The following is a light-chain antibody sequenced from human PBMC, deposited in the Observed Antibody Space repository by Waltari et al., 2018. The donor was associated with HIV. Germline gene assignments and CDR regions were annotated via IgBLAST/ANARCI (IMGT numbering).Light chain of an antibody. Sequence: DIQLTQSPALLSASVGDRVTISCRASQNSDTYLAWYRQKPGKAPELLIYAASTLQYGVASRFSGSGSGTDFTLTISGLQPEDFATYFCQQLKSYPLTFGEGSTVE. CDR2: AAS. V-gene: IGKV1-9*01. CDR3: QQLKSYPLT. J-gene: IGKJ4*01. CDR1: QNSDTY.